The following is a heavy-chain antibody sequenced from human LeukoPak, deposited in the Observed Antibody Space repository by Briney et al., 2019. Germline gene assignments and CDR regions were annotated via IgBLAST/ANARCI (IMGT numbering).Heavy chain of an antibody. Sequence: SETLSLTCTVSGGSISNISYYWDWIRQPPGKGLEWIGNIYYGGSTYYNPSLKSRVTISVDTSKNQFSLKLSSVTAADTAVYYCAREGHSNPAYYYYYMDVWGKGTTVTVSS. J-gene: IGHJ6*03. D-gene: IGHD4-11*01. V-gene: IGHV4-39*07. CDR3: AREGHSNPAYYYYYMDV. CDR1: GGSISNISYY. CDR2: IYYGGST.